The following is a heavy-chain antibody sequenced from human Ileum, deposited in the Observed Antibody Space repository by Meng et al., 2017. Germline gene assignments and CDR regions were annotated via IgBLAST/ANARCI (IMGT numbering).Heavy chain of an antibody. J-gene: IGHJ4*02. CDR3: ASARYDN. CDR2: IDYSRKT. Sequence: HLELQLSGPGVVKPSETLSLTCSVSVGSISSSKYYWAWIRQLPGKGLEWIASIDYSRKTYYNPSPKSRVTMFVDTSKKQFSLRLTSVTAADTAVYYCASARYDNWGQGTLVTVSS. CDR1: VGSISSSKYY. V-gene: IGHV4-39*01.